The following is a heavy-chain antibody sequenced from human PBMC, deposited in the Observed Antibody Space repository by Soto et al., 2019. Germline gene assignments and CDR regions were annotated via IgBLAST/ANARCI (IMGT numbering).Heavy chain of an antibody. Sequence: EASVKVSCKASGGTFSSYTISWVRQAPGQGLEWMGRIIPILGIANYAQKFQGRVTITADKSTSTAYMELSSLRSEDTAVYYCARDRPIRDSGSPWLDPWGQGTLVT. CDR1: GGTFSSYT. V-gene: IGHV1-69*04. D-gene: IGHD3-10*01. J-gene: IGHJ5*02. CDR3: ARDRPIRDSGSPWLDP. CDR2: IIPILGIA.